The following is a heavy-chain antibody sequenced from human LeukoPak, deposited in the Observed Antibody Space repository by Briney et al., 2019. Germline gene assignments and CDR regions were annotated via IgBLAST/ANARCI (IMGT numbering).Heavy chain of an antibody. CDR1: GGSFSGYY. CDR2: INHSGST. V-gene: IGHV4-34*01. D-gene: IGHD2-2*01. Sequence: SETLSLTCAVYGGSFSGYYWSWIRQPPGKGLEWIGEINHSGSTNYNPSLKSRVTISVDTSKNQFSLKLSSVTAADTAVYYCARRKYCSSTSCYLDYYYYMDVWGKGTTVTASS. CDR3: ARRKYCSSTSCYLDYYYYMDV. J-gene: IGHJ6*03.